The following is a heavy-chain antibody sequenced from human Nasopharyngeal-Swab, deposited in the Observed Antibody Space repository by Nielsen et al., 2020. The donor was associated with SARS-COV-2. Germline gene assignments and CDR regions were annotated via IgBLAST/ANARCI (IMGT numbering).Heavy chain of an antibody. CDR1: AGTFIRHD. CDR2: IIPIFGTA. Sequence: SLKVSCNASAGTFIRHDIIWLRQAPGQGLEWMGGIIPIFGTANYAQKFQGRVTITADESTSTAYMELSSLRSEDTAVYYCARDHPGGHNYYDSSGYYPSYFDYWGQGTLVTVSS. CDR3: ARDHPGGHNYYDSSGYYPSYFDY. V-gene: IGHV1-69*13. J-gene: IGHJ4*02. D-gene: IGHD3-22*01.